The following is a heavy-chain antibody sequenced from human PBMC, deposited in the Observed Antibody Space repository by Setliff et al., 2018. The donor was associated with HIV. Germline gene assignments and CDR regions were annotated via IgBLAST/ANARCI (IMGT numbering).Heavy chain of an antibody. D-gene: IGHD5-12*01. J-gene: IGHJ2*01. CDR3: ARPSTGGGYNYWYFDL. CDR2: IYYSGST. CDR1: GGSISSSSDY. Sequence: SETLSLTCSVSGGSISSSSDYWAWIRQPPGKGLEWIGSIYYSGSTYSNPSLKSRVSIFVDTSKKQFSLSLKSVTAADTALYYCARPSTGGGYNYWYFDLWGRGTLVTVSS. V-gene: IGHV4-39*01.